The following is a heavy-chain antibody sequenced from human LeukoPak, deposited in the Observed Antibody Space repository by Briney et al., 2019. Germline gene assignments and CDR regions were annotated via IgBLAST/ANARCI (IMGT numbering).Heavy chain of an antibody. D-gene: IGHD1-26*01. V-gene: IGHV4-34*01. Sequence: SETLSLTCAVYGGSFSGYYWSWIRQPPGKGLEWIGEINHSGSTNYNPSLNSRVTMSVDKSKNQFSLKLSSVTAADTAVYYCARTIVGTTSDYWGQGALVTVSS. CDR3: ARTIVGTTSDY. CDR1: GGSFSGYY. CDR2: INHSGST. J-gene: IGHJ4*02.